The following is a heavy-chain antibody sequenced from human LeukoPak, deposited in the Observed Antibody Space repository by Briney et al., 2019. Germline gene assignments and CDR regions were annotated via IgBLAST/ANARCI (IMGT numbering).Heavy chain of an antibody. Sequence: ASVKVSCKASGYTFSGYYIHWVRQAPGQGLEWMGRINPNNGGTNYAQKFQGRVTMTRDMSMSTAYMELSRLRSDDTAVYYCAGEDNSSGYRPFNIWGQGTMVTVPS. D-gene: IGHD3-22*01. V-gene: IGHV1-2*06. J-gene: IGHJ3*02. CDR3: AGEDNSSGYRPFNI. CDR1: GYTFSGYY. CDR2: INPNNGGT.